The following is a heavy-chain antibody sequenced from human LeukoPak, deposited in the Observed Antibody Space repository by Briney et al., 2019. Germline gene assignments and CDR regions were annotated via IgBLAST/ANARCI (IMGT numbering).Heavy chain of an antibody. V-gene: IGHV3-21*01. J-gene: IGHJ5*02. D-gene: IGHD6-19*01. Sequence: GGSLRLSCAASGFTFSSYNMNWVRQAPGKGLEWVSSISSSSTYIYYADSMKGRFTLSRDNAKNSLYLQMNRLRAEDTAVYYCARDSSDWYHWFDPWGQGTLVTVSS. CDR1: GFTFSSYN. CDR3: ARDSSDWYHWFDP. CDR2: ISSSSTYI.